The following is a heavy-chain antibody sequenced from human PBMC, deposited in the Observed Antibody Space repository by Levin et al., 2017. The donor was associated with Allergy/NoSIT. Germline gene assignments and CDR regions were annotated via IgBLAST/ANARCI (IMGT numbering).Heavy chain of an antibody. CDR2: TYYRSKWYN. J-gene: IGHJ3*02. CDR1: GDSVSSNSAA. D-gene: IGHD3-9*01. Sequence: SETLSLTCAISGDSVSSNSAAWNWIRQSPSRGLEWLGRTYYRSKWYNDYAVSVKSRITINPDTSKNQFSLQLNSVTPEDTAVYYCARDRVDRQDDYDILTGYYRNDPDDAFDIWGQGTMVTVSS. V-gene: IGHV6-1*01. CDR3: ARDRVDRQDDYDILTGYYRNDPDDAFDI.